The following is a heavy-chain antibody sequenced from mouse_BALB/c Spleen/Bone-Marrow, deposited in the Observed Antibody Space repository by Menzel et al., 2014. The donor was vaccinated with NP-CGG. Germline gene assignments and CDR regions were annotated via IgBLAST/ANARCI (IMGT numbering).Heavy chain of an antibody. CDR3: TRWKLLYSMDY. Sequence: VQLQQSGAELVRPGASVKLSCKASGYIFTNYWINWVKQRPGQGLEWIGNIYPSDSYTNYNQKFKDKATLTVDKSSSTAYMQLSSPTSEDSAVYYCTRWKLLYSMDYWGQGTSVTVSS. CDR1: GYIFTNYW. J-gene: IGHJ4*01. V-gene: IGHV1-69*02. CDR2: IYPSDSYT.